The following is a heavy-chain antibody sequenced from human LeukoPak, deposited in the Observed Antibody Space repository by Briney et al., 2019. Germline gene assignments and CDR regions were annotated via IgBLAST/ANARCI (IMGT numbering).Heavy chain of an antibody. V-gene: IGHV3-48*03. CDR1: GFTFSS. CDR2: ISSSGGTR. Sequence: GGSLRLSCAASGFTFSSSGFIFSDYEMYWVRQAPGKGLEWVSYISSSGGTRYYADPVKGRFTISRDNAKKSLYLHMDSLRAEDTAVYYCTSLTVASNFDRWGRGILVTVSS. CDR3: TSLTVASNFDR. J-gene: IGHJ4*02. D-gene: IGHD6-19*01.